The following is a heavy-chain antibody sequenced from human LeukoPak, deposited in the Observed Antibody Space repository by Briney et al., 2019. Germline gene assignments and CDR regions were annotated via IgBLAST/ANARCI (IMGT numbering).Heavy chain of an antibody. Sequence: PSETLSLTCTVSGGSISSSSYYWGWIRQPPGKGLEWIGSIYYSGSTYYNPSLKSRVTISVDTSKNQFSLKLSSVTAADTAVYYCARSAPESLLWFGEAMDVWGKGTTVTVSS. CDR1: GGSISSSSYY. D-gene: IGHD3-10*01. CDR2: IYYSGST. V-gene: IGHV4-39*01. CDR3: ARSAPESLLWFGEAMDV. J-gene: IGHJ6*03.